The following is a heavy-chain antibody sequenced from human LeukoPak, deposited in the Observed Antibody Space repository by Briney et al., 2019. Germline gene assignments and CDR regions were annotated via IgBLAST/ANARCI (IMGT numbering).Heavy chain of an antibody. V-gene: IGHV3-7*01. CDR3: ARDQSLRYFDWSRY. D-gene: IGHD3-9*01. J-gene: IGHJ4*02. CDR1: GFTFSIYW. Sequence: PGGSLRLSCAASGFTFSIYWMSWVRQAPGKGLEWVANIKVDGSEKYYVDSVKGRFTISRDNAKNSLYLQMNSLRAEDTAVYYCARDQSLRYFDWSRYWGQGTLVTVSS. CDR2: IKVDGSEK.